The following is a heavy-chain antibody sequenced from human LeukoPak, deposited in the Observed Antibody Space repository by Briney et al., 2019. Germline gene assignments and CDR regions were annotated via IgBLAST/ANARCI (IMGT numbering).Heavy chain of an antibody. V-gene: IGHV1-24*01. CDR1: GYTLTELS. CDR2: FDPKDGDT. Sequence: ASVKVSCKVSGYTLTELSVHWVRQAPGKGLEWMGNFDPKDGDTIYAQRFQGRVTMTEDTSTHTAYMELSSLRSEDTAVYYCARVIDYGSGSHNQGGIDYWGQGTLVTVSS. D-gene: IGHD3-10*01. CDR3: ARVIDYGSGSHNQGGIDY. J-gene: IGHJ4*02.